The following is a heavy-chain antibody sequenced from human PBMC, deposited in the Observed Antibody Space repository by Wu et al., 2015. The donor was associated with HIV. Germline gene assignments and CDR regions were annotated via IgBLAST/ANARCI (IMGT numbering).Heavy chain of an antibody. D-gene: IGHD6-13*01. CDR1: GDTFNKYA. Sequence: QVQLVQSGADMKKPGSSVKVSCKASGDTFNKYAITWVRQAPGQGLEWMGGIIPIFGTANYAQKFQGRVTITADESTSTAYMELSSLRSEDTAVYYCAKQAQFEYSSSWYMDVWGKGTTVTVSS. V-gene: IGHV1-69*13. CDR3: AKQAQFEYSSSWYMDV. J-gene: IGHJ6*03. CDR2: IIPIFGTA.